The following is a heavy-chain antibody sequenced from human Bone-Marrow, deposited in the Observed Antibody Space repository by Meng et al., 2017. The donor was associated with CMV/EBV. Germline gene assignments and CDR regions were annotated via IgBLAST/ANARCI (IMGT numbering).Heavy chain of an antibody. CDR1: GGSISSYY. J-gene: IGHJ6*02. V-gene: IGHV4-59*01. CDR3: ARLGYCSSTSWYTVHYYGMDV. D-gene: IGHD2-2*02. CDR2: IYYSGST. Sequence: SETLSLTCTVSGGSISSYYWCWIRQPPGKGLEWIGYIYYSGSTNYNPSLTSRVTISVDTSKNQFPLELNSVTAADTAVYYFARLGYCSSTSWYTVHYYGMDVWGQGTTVTVSS.